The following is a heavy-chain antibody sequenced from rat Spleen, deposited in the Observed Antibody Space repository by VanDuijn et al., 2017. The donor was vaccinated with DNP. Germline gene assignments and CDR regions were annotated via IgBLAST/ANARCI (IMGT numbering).Heavy chain of an antibody. Sequence: EVQLVESDGGLVQPGRSLKLSCAASGFTFSDYYMAWVRQAPTKGLEWVATISSDGSSTYYRDSVKGRFTISRDNAKSTLYLQMDSLRSEDTATYYCAGNNNQGVMDAWGQGASVTVSS. D-gene: IGHD1-10*01. CDR1: GFTFSDYY. V-gene: IGHV5-29*01. J-gene: IGHJ4*01. CDR3: AGNNNQGVMDA. CDR2: ISSDGSST.